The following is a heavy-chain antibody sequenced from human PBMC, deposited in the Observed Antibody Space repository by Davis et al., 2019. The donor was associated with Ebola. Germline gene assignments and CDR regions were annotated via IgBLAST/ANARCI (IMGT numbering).Heavy chain of an antibody. J-gene: IGHJ5*02. CDR3: ARGITMVRGRDWFDP. V-gene: IGHV1-18*01. CDR1: CYTFTSYG. CDR2: ISAYNGNT. D-gene: IGHD3-10*01. Sequence: APVKVSCKASCYTFTSYGISWVRQAPGQGLEWMGWISAYNGNTNYAQKLQGRVTMTTDTSTSTAYMELRSLRSDDTAVYYCARGITMVRGRDWFDPWGQGTLVTVSS.